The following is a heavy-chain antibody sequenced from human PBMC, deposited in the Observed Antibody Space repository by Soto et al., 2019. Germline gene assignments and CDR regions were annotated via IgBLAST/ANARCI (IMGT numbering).Heavy chain of an antibody. CDR1: GFTISSKY. D-gene: IGHD6-13*01. J-gene: IGHJ6*02. CDR3: ARDLYRSNWHHYYGMDV. Sequence: EVQLVESGGGLVQPGGSLRLSCVVSGFTISSKYMSWVRQAPGKGLEWVSVFYGGDSAYYADSVKGRFTISRDTSKNTLYLQMNSLTADDTAVYFCARDLYRSNWHHYYGMDVWGQGTTVTVSS. CDR2: FYGGDSA. V-gene: IGHV3-66*01.